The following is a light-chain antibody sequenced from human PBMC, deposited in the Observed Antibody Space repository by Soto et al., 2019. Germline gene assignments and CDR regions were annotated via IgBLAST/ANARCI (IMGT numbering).Light chain of an antibody. V-gene: IGKV1-39*01. CDR3: QQSYSTPRT. CDR2: AAS. Sequence: DIQMTQSPSSLSASVGDRVTITCRASQSIATYLNWYQQKPGKAPKLLISAASFLQSGVPSRFSGSRSGTDFTLTISRLQPEDFATYYCQQSYSTPRTFGQGTKVEIK. CDR1: QSIATY. J-gene: IGKJ1*01.